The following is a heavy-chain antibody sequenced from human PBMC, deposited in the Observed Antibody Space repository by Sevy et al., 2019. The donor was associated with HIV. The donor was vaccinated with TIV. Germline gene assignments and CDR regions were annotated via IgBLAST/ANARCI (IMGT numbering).Heavy chain of an antibody. CDR2: ITGGGGST. Sequence: GGSLRLSCAASGFIFGNYAMNWVRQAPGKGLEWVSAITGGGGSTYYADSLKGRFFISRDKSKNTMYLQMNSLRAEDTAVYYCARPDRRGLAGSFDVWGQGTTVTVSS. V-gene: IGHV3-23*01. J-gene: IGHJ6*02. CDR1: GFIFGNYA. CDR3: ARPDRRGLAGSFDV.